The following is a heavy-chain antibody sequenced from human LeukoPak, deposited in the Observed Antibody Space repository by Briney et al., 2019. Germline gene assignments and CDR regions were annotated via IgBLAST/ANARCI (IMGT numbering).Heavy chain of an antibody. Sequence: PGGSLRLSCAASGFTFSSYGMHWVRQAPGKGLEWVAVIWYDGSNKYYADSVKGRFTISRDNSKNTLYLQMNSLRAEDTAVYYCARGGIAVAGHVADYWGQGTLVTVSS. CDR3: ARGGIAVAGHVADY. J-gene: IGHJ4*02. D-gene: IGHD6-19*01. CDR1: GFTFSSYG. CDR2: IWYDGSNK. V-gene: IGHV3-33*01.